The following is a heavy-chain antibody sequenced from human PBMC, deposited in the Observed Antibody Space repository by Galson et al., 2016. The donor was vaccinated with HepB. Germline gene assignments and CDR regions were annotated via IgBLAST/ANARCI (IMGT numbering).Heavy chain of an antibody. Sequence: SLRLSCAASGFSFSGLWMNWVRQTPGKSLEWVAIIKQDGSEQKYVDSVKGRFTISRDNAKNSVYLQMNSLRGEDTAVYYCVGGAGWLPDYWGQGTLVTVSS. CDR1: GFSFSGLW. D-gene: IGHD6-19*01. CDR2: IKQDGSEQ. J-gene: IGHJ4*02. CDR3: VGGAGWLPDY. V-gene: IGHV3-7*03.